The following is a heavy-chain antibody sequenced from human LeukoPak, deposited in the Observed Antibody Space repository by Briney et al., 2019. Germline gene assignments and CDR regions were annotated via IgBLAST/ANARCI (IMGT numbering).Heavy chain of an antibody. Sequence: GGSLRLSCAASGFTFSSYSMNWVRQAPGKGLEWVSFIISDSSAIYYADSVKGRFTISRDNAENSLYLQMNSLRDEDTAVYYCARAPLVRGLIPPFDYWGQGALVSVSS. CDR1: GFTFSSYS. CDR2: IISDSSAI. D-gene: IGHD3-10*01. CDR3: ARAPLVRGLIPPFDY. J-gene: IGHJ4*02. V-gene: IGHV3-48*02.